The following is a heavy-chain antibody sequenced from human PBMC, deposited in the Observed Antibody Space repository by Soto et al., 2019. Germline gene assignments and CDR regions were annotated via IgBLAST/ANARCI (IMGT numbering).Heavy chain of an antibody. CDR1: GFTFSSYG. Sequence: GGSLRLSCAASGFTFSSYGMHWVRQAPGKGLEWVAVISYDGSNKYYADSVKGRFTISRDNSKNTLYLQMNSLRAEDTAVYCCAKVGDSSGYYSYDAFDIWGQGTMVTVSS. CDR2: ISYDGSNK. V-gene: IGHV3-30*18. CDR3: AKVGDSSGYYSYDAFDI. J-gene: IGHJ3*02. D-gene: IGHD3-22*01.